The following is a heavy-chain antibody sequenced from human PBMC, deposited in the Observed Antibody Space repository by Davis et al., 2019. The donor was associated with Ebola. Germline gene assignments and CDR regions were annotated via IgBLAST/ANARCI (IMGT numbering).Heavy chain of an antibody. D-gene: IGHD3-3*01. CDR1: GFTFSSYA. CDR2: ISYDGSNK. CDR3: ARATNYDFWSGYFY. Sequence: GESLKISCAASGFTFSSYAMHWVRQAPGKVLEWVAVISYDGSNKYYADSVKGRFTISRDKSKNTLYLQMNSLRADDTAVYYCARATNYDFWSGYFYWGQGTLVTVSS. V-gene: IGHV3-30-3*01. J-gene: IGHJ4*02.